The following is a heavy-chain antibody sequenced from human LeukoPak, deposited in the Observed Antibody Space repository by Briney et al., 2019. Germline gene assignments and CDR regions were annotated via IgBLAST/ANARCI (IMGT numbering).Heavy chain of an antibody. CDR1: GFTFSSYE. Sequence: GGSLRLSCAVSGFTFSSYEMNWVRQAPGKGLEWVSYISSSGSTIYYADSVKGRFTISRDNAKNSLYLQMNSLRAEDTAVYYCARGRYCSGGSCHFRHYYYMDVWGKGTTVTVSS. D-gene: IGHD2-15*01. CDR3: ARGRYCSGGSCHFRHYYYMDV. V-gene: IGHV3-48*03. CDR2: ISSSGSTI. J-gene: IGHJ6*03.